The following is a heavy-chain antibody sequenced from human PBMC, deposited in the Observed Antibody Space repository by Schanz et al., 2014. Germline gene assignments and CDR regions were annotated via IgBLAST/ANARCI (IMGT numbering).Heavy chain of an antibody. V-gene: IGHV3-33*03. CDR2: IRYDGRNK. J-gene: IGHJ4*02. D-gene: IGHD3-3*02. CDR3: AQTRGTFMVAIDN. Sequence: QVQVVESGGGVVQPGRSRRLSCEASGFTFSSYGMHWVRQAPGKGLEWVAVIRYDGRNKNFVESVKGRFTISRDNARNSLYLQLNSLRVEDSGVYFCAQTRGTFMVAIDNWGQGVRVIVSS. CDR1: GFTFSSYG.